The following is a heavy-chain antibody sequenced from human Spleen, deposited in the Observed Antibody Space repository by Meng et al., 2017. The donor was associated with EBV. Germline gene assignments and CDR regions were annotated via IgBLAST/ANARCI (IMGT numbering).Heavy chain of an antibody. D-gene: IGHD4-11*01. Sequence: QVQLVGSGGGVVQPGRSLRLTCAAAGFDFDPYAVHWVRQAPGKGLEWVALISDTGDNKYFADSVRGRFTISRDNSKNMISLQMNSLRPGDTATYYCAIIPYSNAWGQGTLVTVSS. V-gene: IGHV3-30-3*01. J-gene: IGHJ5*02. CDR3: AIIPYSNA. CDR2: ISDTGDNK. CDR1: GFDFDPYA.